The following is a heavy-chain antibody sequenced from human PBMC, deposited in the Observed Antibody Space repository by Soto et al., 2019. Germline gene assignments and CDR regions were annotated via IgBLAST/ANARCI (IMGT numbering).Heavy chain of an antibody. V-gene: IGHV1-18*04. CDR2: ISAYNGNT. CDR3: AREIAAREYYYYYGMDV. Sequence: GASVKVSCKASGYTFTSYGISWVRQAPGQGLEWMGWISAYNGNTNYAQKLQGRVTMTTDTSTSTAYMELRGLRSDDTAVYYCAREIAAREYYYYYGMDVWGQGTTVTVSS. CDR1: GYTFTSYG. J-gene: IGHJ6*02. D-gene: IGHD6-6*01.